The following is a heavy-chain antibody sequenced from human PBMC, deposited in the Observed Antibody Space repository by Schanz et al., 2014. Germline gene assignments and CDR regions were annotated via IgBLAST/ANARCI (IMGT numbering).Heavy chain of an antibody. CDR1: GITFSSFG. V-gene: IGHV3-33*01. CDR3: TRGSGSRSYGWYYDS. J-gene: IGHJ4*02. CDR2: IWYDGSNK. D-gene: IGHD3-10*01. Sequence: QVHLVESGGGVVQPGRSLRLSCAASGITFSSFGMHWVRQAPGKGLEWVAVIWYDGSNKYYADSVKGRFTISRDNAKNTLYLQMNSVRAEDSAVYYCTRGSGSRSYGWYYDSWGQGTLVTVSS.